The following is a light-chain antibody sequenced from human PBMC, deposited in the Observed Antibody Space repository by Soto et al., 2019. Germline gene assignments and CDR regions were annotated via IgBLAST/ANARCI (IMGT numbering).Light chain of an antibody. Sequence: DIQMTQSPSTLSASVGDRVTITCRASQNVNGWLAWYQQKPGKDPKLLINKASTLDSGVPSRFTGRVFGTEFTLTISSPQTDDYANYYCQQYDTRCTFGQGTKVEVK. J-gene: IGKJ1*01. CDR1: QNVNGW. CDR3: QQYDTRCT. V-gene: IGKV1-5*03. CDR2: KAS.